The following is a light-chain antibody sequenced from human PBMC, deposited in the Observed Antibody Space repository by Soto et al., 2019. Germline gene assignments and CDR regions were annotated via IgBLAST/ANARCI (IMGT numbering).Light chain of an antibody. CDR3: QQYNSYWT. J-gene: IGKJ1*01. CDR1: QSISSW. Sequence: DIQMTQSPSTLSASLGDRVTITCRASQSISSWLAWYQQKPGKAPKLLIYKASSLESGVPSRFSGSGSGTEFTLTISSLQTDDFATYYCQQYNSYWTFGQGTKVEIK. CDR2: KAS. V-gene: IGKV1-5*03.